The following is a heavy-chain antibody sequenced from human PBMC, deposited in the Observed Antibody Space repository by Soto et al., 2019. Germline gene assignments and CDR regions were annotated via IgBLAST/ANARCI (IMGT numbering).Heavy chain of an antibody. J-gene: IGHJ5*02. D-gene: IGHD2-15*01. V-gene: IGHV3-21*01. CDR1: GFTFSSYS. CDR2: ISSSSSYI. CDR3: ARDYCSGGSCFLNWFDP. Sequence: ESGGGLVKPGGSLRLSCAASGFTFSSYSMNWVRQAPGKGLEWVSSISSSSSYIYYADSVKGRFTISRDNAKNSLYLQMNSLRAEDTAVYYCARDYCSGGSCFLNWFDPWGQGTLVTVSS.